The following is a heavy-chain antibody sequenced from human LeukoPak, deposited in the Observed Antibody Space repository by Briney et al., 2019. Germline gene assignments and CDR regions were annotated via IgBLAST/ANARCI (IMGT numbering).Heavy chain of an antibody. V-gene: IGHV1-46*01. CDR3: ARDNSVRDEAWWLNP. CDR1: GYTFTSNY. J-gene: IGHJ5*02. D-gene: IGHD5-24*01. CDR2: ISPSGGST. Sequence: ASVKVSCKAFGYTFTSNYMHWVRQAPGQGPEWMGVISPSGGSTTYAQKFQGRVTLTRDMSTSTDYLELSSLRSEDTAVYYCARDNSVRDEAWWLNPWGQGTLVTVSS.